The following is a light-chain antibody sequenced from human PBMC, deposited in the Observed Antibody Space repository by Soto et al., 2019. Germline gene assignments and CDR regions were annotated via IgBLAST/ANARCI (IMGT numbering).Light chain of an antibody. CDR1: QSVSSSY. CDR3: QQYGSSPGKYT. CDR2: GAS. V-gene: IGKV3-20*01. J-gene: IGKJ2*01. Sequence: EIVLTQSPGTLSLSPGERATLSCRASQSVSSSYLAWYQQKPGQAPRLLIYGASSRATGIPDRFSGSGCGTDFTLTISRLEPEDFAVYYCQQYGSSPGKYTFGQGTKLEIK.